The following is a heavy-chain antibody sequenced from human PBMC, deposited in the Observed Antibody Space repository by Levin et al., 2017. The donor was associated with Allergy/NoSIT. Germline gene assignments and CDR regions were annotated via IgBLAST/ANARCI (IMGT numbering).Heavy chain of an antibody. CDR2: IIPILGIA. D-gene: IGHD2-15*01. Sequence: KISCKASGGTFSSYAISWVRQAPGQGLEWMGRIIPILGIANYAQKFQGRVTITADKSTSTAYMELSSLRSEDTAVYYCARDIVVVVAAGGGMDVWGQGTTVTVSS. J-gene: IGHJ6*02. CDR1: GGTFSSYA. CDR3: ARDIVVVVAAGGGMDV. V-gene: IGHV1-69*04.